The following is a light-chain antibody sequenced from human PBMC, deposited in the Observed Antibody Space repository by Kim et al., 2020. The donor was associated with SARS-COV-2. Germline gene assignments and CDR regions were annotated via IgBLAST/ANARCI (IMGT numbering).Light chain of an antibody. CDR1: QGISSW. CDR2: AAS. V-gene: IGKV1-12*01. Sequence: SAAVGDRVTITCRASQGISSWLAWYQQKPGKAPKLLIYAASGLQSGVPSRFSGSGTGTDFTLTISGLQAEDFATYYCQQAISFPPTFGQGTKLEI. J-gene: IGKJ2*01. CDR3: QQAISFPPT.